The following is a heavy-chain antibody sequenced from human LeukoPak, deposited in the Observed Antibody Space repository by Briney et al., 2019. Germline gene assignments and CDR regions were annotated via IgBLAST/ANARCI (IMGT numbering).Heavy chain of an antibody. Sequence: SETLSLTCTVSGGSISSSSYYWGWIRQPPGKGLEWIGSIYYSGSTYYNPSLKSRVTISVDTSKNQFSLKLSSVTAADTAVYYCARGLAVATSFGHPFDYWGQGTLVTVSS. CDR3: ARGLAVATSFGHPFDY. CDR2: IYYSGST. J-gene: IGHJ4*02. CDR1: GGSISSSSYY. V-gene: IGHV4-39*07. D-gene: IGHD6-19*01.